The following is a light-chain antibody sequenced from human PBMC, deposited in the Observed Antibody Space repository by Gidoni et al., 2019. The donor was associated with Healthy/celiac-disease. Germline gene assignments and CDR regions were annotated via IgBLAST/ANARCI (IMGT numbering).Light chain of an antibody. Sequence: DIQMTQSPSTLSASVGDRVTITCRASPSISTWLAWYQQKPGKVPKLLIYKASSLESGVPSRFGGSGSGTEFTLTISSLQPDDFATYYCQQYKFNSVFGQGTKLEIK. J-gene: IGKJ2*01. CDR1: PSISTW. V-gene: IGKV1-5*03. CDR2: KAS. CDR3: QQYKFNSV.